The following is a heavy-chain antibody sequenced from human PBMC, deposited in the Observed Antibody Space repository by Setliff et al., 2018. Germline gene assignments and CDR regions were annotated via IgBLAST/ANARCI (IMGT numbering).Heavy chain of an antibody. CDR3: ARGADYYDRSGYSPPTDY. V-gene: IGHV3-33*01. CDR2: IWYDGSDK. CDR1: GFTFSSYG. D-gene: IGHD3-22*01. Sequence: PGGSLRLSCAASGFTFSSYGMHWVRQAPGKGLEWLSLIWYDGSDKYYADSVKGRFIISRDNSRNTLYLHMYSLRDEDTAVYHCARGADYYDRSGYSPPTDYWGQGTLVTVSS. J-gene: IGHJ4*02.